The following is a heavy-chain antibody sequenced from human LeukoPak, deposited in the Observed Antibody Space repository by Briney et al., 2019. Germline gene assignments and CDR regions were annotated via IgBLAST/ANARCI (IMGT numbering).Heavy chain of an antibody. V-gene: IGHV4-59*08. J-gene: IGHJ6*02. CDR3: ARHAGYYYYGMDV. CDR1: GGSISSYY. Sequence: SETLSLTCTVSGGSISSYYWSWIRQPPGKGLEWIGYIYYSGSTNYNPSLKSRVTISVDTSKNQFSLKLSSVTAADTAAYYCARHAGYYYYGMDVWGQGTTVTVSS. CDR2: IYYSGST.